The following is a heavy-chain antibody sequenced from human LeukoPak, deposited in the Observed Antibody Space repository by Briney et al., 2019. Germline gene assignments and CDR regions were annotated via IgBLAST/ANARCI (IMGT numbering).Heavy chain of an antibody. J-gene: IGHJ3*02. D-gene: IGHD1-7*01. V-gene: IGHV3-21*04. CDR2: ISSSSSYI. CDR3: AKFGITGTTSAFDI. CDR1: GFTFSSYS. Sequence: GGSLRLSCAASGFTFSSYSMNWVRQAPGKGLEWVSSISSSSSYIYYADSVKGRFTISRDNAKNSLYLQMNSLRAEDTALYYCAKFGITGTTSAFDIWGQGTMVTVSS.